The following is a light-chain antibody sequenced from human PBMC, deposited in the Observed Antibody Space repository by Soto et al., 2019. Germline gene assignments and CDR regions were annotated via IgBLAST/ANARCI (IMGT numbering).Light chain of an antibody. CDR2: ENN. CDR1: SSNIGNYD. Sequence: QSVLTQPPSVSAAPGQKVTLSCSGSSSNIGNYDVSWYQQLPRTAPKLLIYENNKRPSGIPDRFSGSKSGTSATLGITGLRTGDEADYYCGVWDSSLSGGVFGGGTQLTVL. V-gene: IGLV1-51*01. J-gene: IGLJ2*01. CDR3: GVWDSSLSGGV.